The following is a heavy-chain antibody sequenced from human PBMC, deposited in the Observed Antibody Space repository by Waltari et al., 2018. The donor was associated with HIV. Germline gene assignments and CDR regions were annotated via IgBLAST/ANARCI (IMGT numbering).Heavy chain of an antibody. Sequence: QVQLQESGPGLLKPSETLSLTCVVSGYSIHSDYNWGWIRQPPGKGLEWIGSVYHSGSTLHNPSLHSRVTISIDMSKSQFSLKLSSVTAADTAVYYCARAGVVPALFDLWGRGTLVTVSS. CDR2: VYHSGST. J-gene: IGHJ2*01. CDR1: GYSIHSDYN. V-gene: IGHV4-38-2*01. CDR3: ARAGVVPALFDL. D-gene: IGHD2-21*01.